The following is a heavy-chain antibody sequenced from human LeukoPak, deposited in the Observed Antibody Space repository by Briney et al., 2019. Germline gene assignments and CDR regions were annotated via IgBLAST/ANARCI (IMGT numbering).Heavy chain of an antibody. CDR1: GGSISGYY. Sequence: SETLSLTCTVSGGSISGYYWSWIRQPPGKGLEWIGYIYYSGSTNYNPSLKSRVTISVDTSKNQFSLKLSSVTAADTAVYYCARGGYSYGLGYWGQGTLVTVSS. CDR2: IYYSGST. V-gene: IGHV4-59*12. J-gene: IGHJ4*02. CDR3: ARGGYSYGLGY. D-gene: IGHD5-18*01.